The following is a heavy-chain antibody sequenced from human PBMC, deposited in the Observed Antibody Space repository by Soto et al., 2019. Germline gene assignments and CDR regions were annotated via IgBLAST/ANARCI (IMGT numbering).Heavy chain of an antibody. D-gene: IGHD2-2*01. V-gene: IGHV3-33*01. CDR1: GFTFSSYG. Sequence: QVQLVESGGGVVQPGRSLRLSCAASGFTFSSYGMHWVRQAPGKGLEWVAVIWYDGSNKYYADSVKGRFTISRDNSKNTLYLQRNSLRAEDTAVYYCAREADIVVVPAANCFAPWGQGTLVTVSS. CDR3: AREADIVVVPAANCFAP. CDR2: IWYDGSNK. J-gene: IGHJ5*02.